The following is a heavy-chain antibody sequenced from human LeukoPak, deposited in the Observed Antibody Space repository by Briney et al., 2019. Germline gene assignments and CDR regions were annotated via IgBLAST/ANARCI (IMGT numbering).Heavy chain of an antibody. V-gene: IGHV1-18*01. Sequence: ASVKVSCKASGYTFTSYGISWARQAPGQGLEWMGWISAYNGDTNYAQKLQGRVTMTTDTSTSTAYMELRSLRSDDTAVYYCARNIAADDAFDIWGQGTMVTVSS. J-gene: IGHJ3*02. CDR1: GYTFTSYG. CDR3: ARNIAADDAFDI. D-gene: IGHD6-13*01. CDR2: ISAYNGDT.